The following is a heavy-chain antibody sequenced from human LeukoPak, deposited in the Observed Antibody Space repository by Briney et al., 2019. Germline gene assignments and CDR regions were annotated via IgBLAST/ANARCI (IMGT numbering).Heavy chain of an antibody. J-gene: IGHJ4*02. CDR2: INPNSGGT. Sequence: ASVKVSCKASGYTFTGYYMHWVRQAPGQGLEWMGWINPNSGGTNYAQKFQGRVTMTRDTSISTAYMELSRLRSDDTAVYYCASLPRVEGYYYDSSGYYRDYWGQGTLVTVSS. D-gene: IGHD3-22*01. CDR1: GYTFTGYY. V-gene: IGHV1-2*02. CDR3: ASLPRVEGYYYDSSGYYRDY.